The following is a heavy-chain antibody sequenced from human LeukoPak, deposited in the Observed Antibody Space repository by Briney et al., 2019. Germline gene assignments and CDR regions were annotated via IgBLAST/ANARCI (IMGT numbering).Heavy chain of an antibody. D-gene: IGHD3-16*02. CDR1: GVTFSFSSYA. CDR2: ISGSGGGT. Sequence: GGSLRLSCAASGVTFSFSSYAMSWVRQAPGKGLEWVSAISGSGGGTYYADSVKGRFTISRDNSKNTLYLQMNSLRAEDTAVYYCAKEGSIMITFGGVIAHWYFDLCGRGTLVTVSS. V-gene: IGHV3-23*01. CDR3: AKEGSIMITFGGVIAHWYFDL. J-gene: IGHJ2*01.